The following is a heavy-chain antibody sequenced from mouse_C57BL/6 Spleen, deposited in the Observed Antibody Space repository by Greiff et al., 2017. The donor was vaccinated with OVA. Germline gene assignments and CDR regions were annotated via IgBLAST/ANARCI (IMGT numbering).Heavy chain of an antibody. Sequence: VHLVESGAELARPGASVKLSCKASGYTFTSYGISWVKQRTGQGLEWIGEIYPRSGNTYYNEKFKGKATLTADKSSSTAYMELRSLTSEDSAVYYCARTAQATDLYAMDYWGQGTSVTVSS. CDR2: IYPRSGNT. V-gene: IGHV1-81*01. CDR1: GYTFTSYG. CDR3: ARTAQATDLYAMDY. D-gene: IGHD3-2*02. J-gene: IGHJ4*01.